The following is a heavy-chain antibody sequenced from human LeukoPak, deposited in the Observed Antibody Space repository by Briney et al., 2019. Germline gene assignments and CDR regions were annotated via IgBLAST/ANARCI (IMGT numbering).Heavy chain of an antibody. CDR2: IKQDGSEK. J-gene: IGHJ6*03. V-gene: IGHV3-7*01. D-gene: IGHD1-26*01. Sequence: PGRSLRLSCAASGFTFSSYWMSWGRQAPGKGLEWVANIKQDGSEKYYVDSVKGRFTISRDNAKNSLYLQMNSLRAENTAVYYCASTIVGANYYYYYYMDVWGKGTTVTVSS. CDR1: GFTFSSYW. CDR3: ASTIVGANYYYYYYMDV.